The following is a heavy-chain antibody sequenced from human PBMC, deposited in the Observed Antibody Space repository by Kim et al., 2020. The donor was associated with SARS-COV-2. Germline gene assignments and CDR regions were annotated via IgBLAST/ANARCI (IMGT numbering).Heavy chain of an antibody. Sequence: YNPSLKSRVTISVDTSKNPFSLKLSSVTAADTAVYYCAREGWEPRGWFDPWGQGTLVTVSS. J-gene: IGHJ5*02. V-gene: IGHV4-59*01. CDR3: AREGWEPRGWFDP. D-gene: IGHD1-1*01.